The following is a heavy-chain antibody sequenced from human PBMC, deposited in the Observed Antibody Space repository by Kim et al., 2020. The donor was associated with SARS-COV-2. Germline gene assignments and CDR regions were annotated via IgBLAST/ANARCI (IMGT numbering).Heavy chain of an antibody. CDR3: VKVDILTGYCLDY. D-gene: IGHD3-9*01. V-gene: IGHV3-23*03. Sequence: AASVKGRFTISRDNSKNTLYLQMNSLRAEDTAVYYCVKVDILTGYCLDYWGQGTLVTVSS. J-gene: IGHJ4*02.